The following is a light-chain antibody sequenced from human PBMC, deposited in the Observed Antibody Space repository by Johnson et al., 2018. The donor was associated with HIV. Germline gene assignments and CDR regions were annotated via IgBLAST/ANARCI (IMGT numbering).Light chain of an antibody. Sequence: QSVLTQPPSVSAAPGQKVTISCSGSTYNIGNNYVSWYQQLPGTAPTLLIYEKNKRPSGIPDRFSASKSGTSATLDITELQTGDEADYYCGTWDSGLGAHYVFGTGTKVTVL. CDR2: EKN. CDR1: TYNIGNNY. V-gene: IGLV1-51*02. CDR3: GTWDSGLGAHYV. J-gene: IGLJ1*01.